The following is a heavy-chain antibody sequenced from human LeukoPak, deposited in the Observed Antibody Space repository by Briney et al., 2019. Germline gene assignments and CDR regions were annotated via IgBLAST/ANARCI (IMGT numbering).Heavy chain of an antibody. Sequence: ASVKVSCKASGYSFNSNGISWVRQAPGQGLEWMGWNSAYNGDTNYAQKFQSRVTMTTDTSTSTAYMELRSLRSDDTAVYYCARGAGYSSSRRRNYYYGMDVWGQGTTVTVSS. D-gene: IGHD6-19*01. CDR2: NSAYNGDT. CDR1: GYSFNSNG. J-gene: IGHJ6*02. CDR3: ARGAGYSSSRRRNYYYGMDV. V-gene: IGHV1-18*01.